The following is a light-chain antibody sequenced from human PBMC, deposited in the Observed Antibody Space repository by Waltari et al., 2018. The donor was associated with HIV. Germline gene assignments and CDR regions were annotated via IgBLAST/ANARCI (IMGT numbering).Light chain of an antibody. J-gene: IGLJ1*01. CDR1: SSDVGGYNS. CDR3: CSYGGTYNV. Sequence: QSALTQPRPVSGSPGQSVTISCPGTSSDVGGYNSDSWYQHHPGKAPKLLIYEVSKWPSGVPDRFSGSKSGNTASLTISGLRADDEADYYCCSYGGTYNVFGTGTKVTIL. V-gene: IGLV2-11*01. CDR2: EVS.